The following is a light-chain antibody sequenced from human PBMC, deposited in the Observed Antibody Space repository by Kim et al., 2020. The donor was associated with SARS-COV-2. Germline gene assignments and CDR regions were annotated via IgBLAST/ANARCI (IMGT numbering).Light chain of an antibody. J-gene: IGKJ1*01. CDR1: QGIGND. CDR2: GAS. Sequence: DIQMTQSPSSLSASMGDRVTITCRASQGIGNDLAWYQQKPGRAPNRLIYGASDLQSGAPPRFSGSGSGTAFTLTITDLHPEDFATYYCLQHNTYPWTFGQGTKVDIK. CDR3: LQHNTYPWT. V-gene: IGKV1-17*02.